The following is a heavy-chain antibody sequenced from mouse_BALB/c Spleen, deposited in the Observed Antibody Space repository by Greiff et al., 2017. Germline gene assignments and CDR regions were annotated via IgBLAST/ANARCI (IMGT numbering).Heavy chain of an antibody. CDR1: GYTFTSYY. CDR2: INPSNGGT. D-gene: IGHD2-2*01. J-gene: IGHJ3*01. CDR3: TRGGYDGWFAY. V-gene: IGHV1S81*02. Sequence: QVQLQQPGAELVKPEASVKLSCKASGYTFTSYYMYWVKQRPGQGLEWIGGINPSNGGTNFNEKFKSKATLTVDKSSSTAYMQLSSLTSEDSAVYYCTRGGYDGWFAYWGQGTLVTVSA.